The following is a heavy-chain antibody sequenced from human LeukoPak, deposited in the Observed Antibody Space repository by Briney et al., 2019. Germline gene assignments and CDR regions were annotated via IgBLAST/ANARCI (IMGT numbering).Heavy chain of an antibody. CDR3: AKDRLLFRVVVIQDWYFDL. Sequence: PPGGSLRLSCAASGFTFSSYAMSWVRQAPGKGLEWVSAISGSGGSTYYADSVKGRFTISRDNSKNTLYLQMNSLRAEDTAVYYCAKDRLLFRVVVIQDWYFDLWGRGTLVTVSS. D-gene: IGHD2-21*01. CDR1: GFTFSSYA. CDR2: ISGSGGST. J-gene: IGHJ2*01. V-gene: IGHV3-23*01.